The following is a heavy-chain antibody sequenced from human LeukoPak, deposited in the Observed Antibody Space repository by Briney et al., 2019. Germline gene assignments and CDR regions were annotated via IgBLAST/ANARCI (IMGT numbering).Heavy chain of an antibody. D-gene: IGHD3-3*01. Sequence: SETLSLTCTVSGGSISSYYWSWIQQPAGKGLEWIGRIYTSGSTNYNPSLKSRVTMSVDTSKNQFSLKLSSVTAADTAVYYCARDPYYDFWSGYYMDVWGKGTTVTVSS. V-gene: IGHV4-4*07. CDR2: IYTSGST. CDR1: GGSISSYY. J-gene: IGHJ6*03. CDR3: ARDPYYDFWSGYYMDV.